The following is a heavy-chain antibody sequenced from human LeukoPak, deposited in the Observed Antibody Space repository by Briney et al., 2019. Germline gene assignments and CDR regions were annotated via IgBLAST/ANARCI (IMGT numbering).Heavy chain of an antibody. CDR1: GGSISSYS. D-gene: IGHD3-22*01. J-gene: IGHJ3*02. V-gene: IGHV4-4*09. Sequence: PSETLSLTCTVSGGSISSYSWSWIRQPPGKELEWLGCFYNSGTTTYNPSLQGRVSISIDTSKNQLSLKLTSVTAADTAVYSCVGAKQWLSFDIWGQGTMVTVSS. CDR3: VGAKQWLSFDI. CDR2: FYNSGTT.